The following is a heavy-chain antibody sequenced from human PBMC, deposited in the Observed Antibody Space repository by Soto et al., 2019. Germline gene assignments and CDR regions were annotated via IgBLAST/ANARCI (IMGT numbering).Heavy chain of an antibody. CDR1: GGSFSGYY. Sequence: SETLSLTCAVYGGSFSGYYWSWIRQPPGKGLEWIGEINHSGSTNYNPSLKSRVTISVDTSKNQFSLKLSSVTAADTAVYYCGRGSGSSSYYYYYYMDVWGKGTTVTVSS. V-gene: IGHV4-34*01. J-gene: IGHJ6*03. CDR3: GRGSGSSSYYYYYYMDV. D-gene: IGHD6-6*01. CDR2: INHSGST.